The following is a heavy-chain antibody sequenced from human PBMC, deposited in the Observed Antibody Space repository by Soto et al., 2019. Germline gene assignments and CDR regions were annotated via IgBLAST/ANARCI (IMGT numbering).Heavy chain of an antibody. V-gene: IGHV3-30*18. J-gene: IGHJ4*02. CDR3: AKARVRIVGANSFDY. CDR1: GFTFSNYD. CDR2: ISDDGDKR. Sequence: PXGSLRLSCVASGFTFSNYDMHWVRQPPGKGLEWVALISDDGDKRYYADSVKGRLTISRDNSKNTLYLQMNSLGPEDTAVYFCAKARVRIVGANSFDYWGQGTLVTVS. D-gene: IGHD1-26*01.